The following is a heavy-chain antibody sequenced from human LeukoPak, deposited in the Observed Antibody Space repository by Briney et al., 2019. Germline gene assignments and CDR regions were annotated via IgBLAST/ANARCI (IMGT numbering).Heavy chain of an antibody. D-gene: IGHD3-9*01. CDR2: IYYSGST. CDR1: GGSISSHY. Sequence: SETLSLTCTVSGGSISSHYWSWIRQPPGKGLEWIGYIYYSGSTNYNPSLKSRVTISVDTSKNQFSLKLSSVTAADTAVYYCARVGRRYYDAFDIWGQGTMVTVSS. V-gene: IGHV4-59*11. J-gene: IGHJ3*02. CDR3: ARVGRRYYDAFDI.